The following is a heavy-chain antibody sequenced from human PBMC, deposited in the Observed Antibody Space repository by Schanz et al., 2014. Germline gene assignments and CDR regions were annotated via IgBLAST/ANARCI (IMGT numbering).Heavy chain of an antibody. CDR1: GFTFSSHW. V-gene: IGHV3-74*02. Sequence: EVHLLESGGGLVQPGGSLRLSCAASGFTFSSHWMHWVRQDPGKGLVWVARINSVGSNTDYADSVTGRFTISRDNAKNTLYLQMNTLRAEDTAVYYCARKMKLGVYGGKGHDSLDIWGQGTMVTVSS. CDR3: ARKMKLGVYGGKGHDSLDI. D-gene: IGHD4-17*01. J-gene: IGHJ3*02. CDR2: INSVGSNT.